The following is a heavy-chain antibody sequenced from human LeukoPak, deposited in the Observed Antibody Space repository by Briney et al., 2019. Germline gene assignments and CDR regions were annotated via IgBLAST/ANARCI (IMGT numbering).Heavy chain of an antibody. Sequence: GGSLRLSCAASGFTFSSYEMNWVRQAPGKGVEWVSYISSSGSTIYYADSVKGRFTISRDNAKNSLYLQMNSLRAEDTAVYYCAKKRGGLGGYYYYMDVWGKGTTVTISS. J-gene: IGHJ6*03. V-gene: IGHV3-48*03. D-gene: IGHD3-16*01. CDR1: GFTFSSYE. CDR3: AKKRGGLGGYYYYMDV. CDR2: ISSSGSTI.